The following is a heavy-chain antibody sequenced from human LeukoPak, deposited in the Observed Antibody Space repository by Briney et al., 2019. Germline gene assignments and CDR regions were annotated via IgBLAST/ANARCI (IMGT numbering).Heavy chain of an antibody. J-gene: IGHJ6*03. Sequence: GGSLRLSCAASGFTFSSYGMHWVRQAPGKGLEWVATISFEGSRKDSADSVKGRFTISRDNSKNTVFLQMNSLRPEDTAVYYCAKSLIGWPTRLSYYYYMDVWGKGTTVTVSS. CDR1: GFTFSSYG. CDR2: ISFEGSRK. V-gene: IGHV3-30*18. CDR3: AKSLIGWPTRLSYYYYMDV. D-gene: IGHD2-8*01.